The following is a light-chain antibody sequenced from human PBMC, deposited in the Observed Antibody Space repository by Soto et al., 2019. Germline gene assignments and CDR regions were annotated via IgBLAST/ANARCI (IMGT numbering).Light chain of an antibody. CDR3: QQYDHWPLT. V-gene: IGKV3-15*01. Sequence: ERVMTQSPATLAVSPGERATLSCRASQSVYTNLAWYPQNPGQAPRLLIYSTFTRATGIPARFSGSWSGTEFPLTISSLQSEDLAVYFCQQYDHWPLTFGGGTKVEI. J-gene: IGKJ4*01. CDR1: QSVYTN. CDR2: STF.